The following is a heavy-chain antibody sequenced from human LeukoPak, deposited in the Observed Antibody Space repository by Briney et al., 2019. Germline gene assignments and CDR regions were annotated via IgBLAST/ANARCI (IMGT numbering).Heavy chain of an antibody. D-gene: IGHD3-10*01. J-gene: IGHJ4*02. CDR2: INHSGST. Sequence: SETLSLTCAVYGGSFSGYYWSWIRQPPGKGLEWIGEINHSGSTNYNPSLKSRVTISVDTSKNQFSLKLSSVTAADTAVYYCARLGGSGNLDYWGQGTLVTVSS. V-gene: IGHV4-34*01. CDR3: ARLGGSGNLDY. CDR1: GGSFSGYY.